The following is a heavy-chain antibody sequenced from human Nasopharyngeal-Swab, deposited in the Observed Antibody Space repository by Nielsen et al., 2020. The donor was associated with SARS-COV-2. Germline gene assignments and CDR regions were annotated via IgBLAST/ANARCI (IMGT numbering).Heavy chain of an antibody. J-gene: IGHJ4*02. CDR1: GASINSYY. V-gene: IGHV4-59*01. CDR3: ARDRRYSGSSGSFDI. Sequence: SETLSLTCTVSGASINSYYLSWIRQPPGKGLEWIGYIYYSGSTNYNPSLKSRVTISIDTSKNQFSLQLSSVTAADTAVYYCARDRRYSGSSGSFDIWGQGTLVTVSS. CDR2: IYYSGST. D-gene: IGHD1-26*01.